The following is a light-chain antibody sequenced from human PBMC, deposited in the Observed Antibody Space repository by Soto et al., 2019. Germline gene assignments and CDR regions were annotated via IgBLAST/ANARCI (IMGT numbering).Light chain of an antibody. CDR3: QQSYSTTWM. J-gene: IGKJ1*01. V-gene: IGKV1-39*01. Sequence: DIQMTQSPSSLSASVGDRVTITCRASQGISTYLNWYQQKPGKAPKLLIYAASSLQSGVPSRFSGSGSETDFTLTISSLQPEDFATYSCQQSYSTTWMFGQGTKVEIQ. CDR2: AAS. CDR1: QGISTY.